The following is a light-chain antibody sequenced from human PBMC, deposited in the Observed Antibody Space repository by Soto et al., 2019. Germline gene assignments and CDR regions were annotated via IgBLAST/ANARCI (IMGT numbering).Light chain of an antibody. CDR3: QQRINWPLT. J-gene: IGKJ4*01. V-gene: IGKV3-11*01. CDR1: QSVSSN. Sequence: EIVMTQSPATLSVSPGERATLSCRASQSVSSNLAWYQQKPGQAPRLLIYGASNRATGIQARFSGSGSGTDFTLIIDSLAPEDFAVYYCQQRINWPLTFGGGTKVDIK. CDR2: GAS.